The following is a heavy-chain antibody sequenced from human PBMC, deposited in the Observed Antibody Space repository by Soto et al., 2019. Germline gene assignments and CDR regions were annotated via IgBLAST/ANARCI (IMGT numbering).Heavy chain of an antibody. CDR2: INPSGGST. J-gene: IGHJ6*02. CDR1: GYTFTSYY. V-gene: IGHV1-46*01. Sequence: ASVKVSCKASGYTFTSYYMHWVRQAPGQGLEWMGIINPSGGSTSYAQKFQGRVTMTRDTSTSTVYMELGSLRSEDTAVYYCARDSSPPGGAGGWYPYYYGMDVWGQGTTVTVSS. D-gene: IGHD6-19*01. CDR3: ARDSSPPGGAGGWYPYYYGMDV.